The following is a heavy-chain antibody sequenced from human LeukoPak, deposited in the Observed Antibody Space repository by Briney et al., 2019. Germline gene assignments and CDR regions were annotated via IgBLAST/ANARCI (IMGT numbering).Heavy chain of an antibody. CDR1: GFTFSNAW. D-gene: IGHD2-15*01. CDR3: TADPQYCSGGSCYPGSVRSHYYGMDV. V-gene: IGHV3-15*01. J-gene: IGHJ6*04. Sequence: GGSLRLSCAASGFTFSNAWLSWVREAPGKGLEWVGRIKSKTDGGTTDYAGPVKGRFTISRDDAKNTLYLQMHSLKTEDTAVYYCTADPQYCSGGSCYPGSVRSHYYGMDVWGKGTTVTVSS. CDR2: IKSKTDGGTT.